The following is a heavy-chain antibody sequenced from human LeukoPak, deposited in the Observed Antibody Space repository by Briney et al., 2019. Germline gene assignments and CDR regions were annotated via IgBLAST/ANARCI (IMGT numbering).Heavy chain of an antibody. Sequence: SETLSLTCTVSGGSISSGSYYWSWIRQPAGKGLEWIGRIYTSGSTNYNPSLKSRVTISVDTSKNQFSLKLSSVTAADTAVYYCARDHSSSWYVDYMDVWGKGTTVTISS. CDR2: IYTSGST. D-gene: IGHD6-13*01. CDR1: GGSISSGSYY. V-gene: IGHV4-61*02. CDR3: ARDHSSSWYVDYMDV. J-gene: IGHJ6*03.